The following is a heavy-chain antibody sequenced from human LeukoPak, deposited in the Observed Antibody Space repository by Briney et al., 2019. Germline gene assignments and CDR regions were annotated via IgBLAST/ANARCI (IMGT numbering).Heavy chain of an antibody. Sequence: AGGSLRLSCAASGLTFSSYAMSWVRQAPGNGLEWVSGVSGSGGTTYYADSVKGRFTISRDNSKNTLYLQMNSLRAEDTAVYYCARDSWVMAVAANFDYWGQGTLVTVSS. J-gene: IGHJ4*02. CDR1: GLTFSSYA. CDR2: VSGSGGTT. CDR3: ARDSWVMAVAANFDY. V-gene: IGHV3-23*01. D-gene: IGHD6-19*01.